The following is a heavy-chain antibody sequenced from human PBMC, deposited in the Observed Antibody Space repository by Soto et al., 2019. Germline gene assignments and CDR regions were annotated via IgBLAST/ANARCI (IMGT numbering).Heavy chain of an antibody. Sequence: EVQLLESGGGLVQPGGSLRLSCAASGFTFSSYAMSWVRQAPGKGLEWVSAISGSGGSTYYADSVKGRFTISRDNSKNTLYLQMNSLRAEDTAVYYCAKDSFNGLRFLEWVPDYYYYGMDVWGQGTTVTVSS. CDR2: ISGSGGST. CDR3: AKDSFNGLRFLEWVPDYYYYGMDV. J-gene: IGHJ6*02. D-gene: IGHD3-3*01. CDR1: GFTFSSYA. V-gene: IGHV3-23*01.